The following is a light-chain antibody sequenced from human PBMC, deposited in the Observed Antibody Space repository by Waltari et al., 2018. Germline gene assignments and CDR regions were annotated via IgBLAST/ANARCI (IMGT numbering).Light chain of an antibody. CDR2: GVT. CDR1: SSDGGGYNY. V-gene: IGLV2-14*03. J-gene: IGLJ2*01. Sequence: QSALNQPASVSGSPGQSLTIPCTGTSSDGGGYNYVSWYQQHPGGAPSLMIYGVTNRPSGVSIRFSGSKSGNTASLTISGLQPEDEAYYYCSSYTTSDTLIFAGGTKLTVL. CDR3: SSYTTSDTLI.